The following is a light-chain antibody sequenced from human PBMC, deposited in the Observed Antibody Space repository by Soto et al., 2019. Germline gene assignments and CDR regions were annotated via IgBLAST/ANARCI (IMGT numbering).Light chain of an antibody. CDR1: SSDVGGYNC. CDR3: SSYAGSNNYV. CDR2: EVS. Sequence: QSALTQPPSASGSPGQSVTISCTGTSSDVGGYNCVSWYQQHPGKAPKLMIYEVSKRPSGVPDRFSGSKSGNTASLTVSGLQTEDEADYYCSSYAGSNNYVFGPGTKVTVL. V-gene: IGLV2-8*01. J-gene: IGLJ1*01.